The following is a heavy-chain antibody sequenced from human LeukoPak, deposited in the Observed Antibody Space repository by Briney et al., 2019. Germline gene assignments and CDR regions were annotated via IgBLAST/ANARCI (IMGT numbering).Heavy chain of an antibody. D-gene: IGHD5-18*01. J-gene: IGHJ4*02. CDR3: ATQPPALYSYGSESFDY. CDR2: IIPIFGTA. CDR1: GGTFSSYA. V-gene: IGHV1-69*13. Sequence: SVKVSCKASGGTFSSYAISWVRQAPGQGLEWMGGIIPIFGTANYAQKFQGRVTITADESTSTAYMELSSLRSEDTAVYYCATQPPALYSYGSESFDYWGQGTLVTVSS.